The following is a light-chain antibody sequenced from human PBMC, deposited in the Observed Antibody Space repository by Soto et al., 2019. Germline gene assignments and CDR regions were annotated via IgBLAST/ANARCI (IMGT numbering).Light chain of an antibody. CDR1: SSDVGGYNL. Sequence: QSALTQPASVSGSPGQSITISCTGTSSDVGGYNLVSWYQQHPAKAPKLMIYEVNNRPSGVSNRFSGSKSGNTASLTISGLQAEDEADYYCSSFTSSRTYVFGAGTKLTVL. CDR3: SSFTSSRTYV. V-gene: IGLV2-14*01. CDR2: EVN. J-gene: IGLJ1*01.